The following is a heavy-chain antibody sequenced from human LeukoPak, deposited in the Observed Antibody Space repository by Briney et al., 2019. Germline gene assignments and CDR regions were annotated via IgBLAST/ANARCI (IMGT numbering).Heavy chain of an antibody. D-gene: IGHD6-13*01. CDR3: AKSGGAIAAAGLDY. V-gene: IGHV3-9*01. J-gene: IGHJ4*02. CDR1: GFTFDDYA. CDR2: ISWNSGSI. Sequence: GRSLRHSCAASGFTFDDYAMHWVRQAPGKGLGWVSGISWNSGSIGYADSVKGRFTISRDNAKNSLYLQMNSLRAEDTALYYCAKSGGAIAAAGLDYWGQGTLVTVSS.